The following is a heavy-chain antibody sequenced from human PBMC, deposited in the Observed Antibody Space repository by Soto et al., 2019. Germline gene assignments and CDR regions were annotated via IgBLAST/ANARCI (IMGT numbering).Heavy chain of an antibody. D-gene: IGHD3-9*01. CDR2: IYYSGST. CDR3: ARFLRNYHILTGYYDF. Sequence: SETLSLTCTVSGGSISSGGYYWSWIRQHPGKGLEWIGYIYYSGSTYYNPSLKSRVTISVDTSKNQFSLKLSSVTAADTAVYYCARFLRNYHILTGYYDFWGQGTLVTVSS. CDR1: GGSISSGGYY. J-gene: IGHJ4*02. V-gene: IGHV4-31*03.